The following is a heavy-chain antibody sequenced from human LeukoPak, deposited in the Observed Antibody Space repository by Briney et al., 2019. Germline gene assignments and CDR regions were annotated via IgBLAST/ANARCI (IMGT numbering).Heavy chain of an antibody. D-gene: IGHD3-16*02. CDR3: AKGARLSGWYFDL. J-gene: IGHJ2*01. V-gene: IGHV3-7*03. Sequence: PGRSLRLSCAASGFTFSSYWMSWVRQAPGKGLEWVANIKQDGSEKYYVDSVKGRFTISRDNSKNTLYLQMNSLRAEDTAVYYCAKGARLSGWYFDLWGRGTLVTVSS. CDR2: IKQDGSEK. CDR1: GFTFSSYW.